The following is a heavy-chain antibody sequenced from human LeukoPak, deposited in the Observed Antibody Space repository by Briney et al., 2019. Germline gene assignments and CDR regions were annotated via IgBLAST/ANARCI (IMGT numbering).Heavy chain of an antibody. D-gene: IGHD2-2*02. J-gene: IGHJ5*02. CDR2: IYYSGRT. CDR3: AKVVPAAIGYGYCDP. V-gene: IGHV4-39*01. Sequence: KPSETLSLTCTVSGDSLSSSSYHWVWIRQPPGKGLEWIGSIYYSGRTYYNPSLKSRVTISVDTSKNQFSLKLSSVTAADTAGYYCAKVVPAAIGYGYCDPWGQRTLVSVSS. CDR1: GDSLSSSSYH.